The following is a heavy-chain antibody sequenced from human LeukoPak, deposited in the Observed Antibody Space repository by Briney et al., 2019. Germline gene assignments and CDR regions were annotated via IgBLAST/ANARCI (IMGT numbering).Heavy chain of an antibody. D-gene: IGHD6-13*01. CDR2: ISYSGST. Sequence: PSETLSLTCTVSGGSISSYYWSWIRQPPGKGLEWIGSISYSGSTYYNPSLKSRVTISVDTSKNQFSLKLSSVTAADTAVYYCARGGAAAAGWFDPWGQGTLVTVSS. J-gene: IGHJ5*02. CDR1: GGSISSYY. CDR3: ARGGAAAAGWFDP. V-gene: IGHV4-59*01.